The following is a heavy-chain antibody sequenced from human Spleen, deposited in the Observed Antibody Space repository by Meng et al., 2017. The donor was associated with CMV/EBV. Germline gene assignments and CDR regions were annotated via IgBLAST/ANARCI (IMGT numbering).Heavy chain of an antibody. CDR2: IRSKACSSAT. J-gene: IGHJ6*02. D-gene: IGHD2-2*02. CDR3: TRDCSRTSCYTFNAHNYYYGMDV. Sequence: GESLKISCAASGFTLSDSALHWVRQASGKGLEWIGRIRSKACSSATAYAPSVKGRFTISRDDSKNTAYLEMNSLKTEDTAVYYCTRDCSRTSCYTFNAHNYYYGMDVWGQGTTVTVSS. CDR1: GFTLSDSA. V-gene: IGHV3-73*01.